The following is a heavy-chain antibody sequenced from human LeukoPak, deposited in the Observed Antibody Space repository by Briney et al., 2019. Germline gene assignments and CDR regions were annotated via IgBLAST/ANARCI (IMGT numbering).Heavy chain of an antibody. V-gene: IGHV4-59*01. Sequence: PSETLSLTCTVSGGSISSYYWSWIRQPPGKGLEWIGYIYYSGSTNYNPSLKSRVTISVDTSKNQFSLKLSSVTAADTAVYYCARVSLASVRGVMSYFDYWGQGTLVTVSP. J-gene: IGHJ4*02. D-gene: IGHD3-10*01. CDR2: IYYSGST. CDR3: ARVSLASVRGVMSYFDY. CDR1: GGSISSYY.